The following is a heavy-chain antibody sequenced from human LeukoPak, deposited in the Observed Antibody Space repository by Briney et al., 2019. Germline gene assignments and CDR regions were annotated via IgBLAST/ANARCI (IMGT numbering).Heavy chain of an antibody. CDR2: INQSGST. D-gene: IGHD3-10*01. CDR3: ARGVSSSKSMVRFDP. CDR1: GESFSGYY. V-gene: IGHV4-34*01. J-gene: IGHJ5*02. Sequence: SETLSRTCAVYGESFSGYYWSWIRQPPGKGLEWIGEINQSGSTNYNPSLKSRVTISVDTSKNQFSLKLSSVTAADTAVYYCARGVSSSKSMVRFDPWGQGTLVTVSS.